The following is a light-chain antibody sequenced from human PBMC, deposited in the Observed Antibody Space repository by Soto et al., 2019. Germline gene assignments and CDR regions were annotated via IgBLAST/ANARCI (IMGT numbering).Light chain of an antibody. CDR1: EDITIY. J-gene: IGKJ4*01. Sequence: IHLTQCPSTLSASVGDSVTITCRASEDITIYLAWYQQKPGKAPNLLMYAASTLQSGVPSRFSGSGSGTDFTLTISSLQAEDFATYYCQQTRRYPSTFGGGTKVDI. CDR2: AAS. CDR3: QQTRRYPST. V-gene: IGKV1-9*01.